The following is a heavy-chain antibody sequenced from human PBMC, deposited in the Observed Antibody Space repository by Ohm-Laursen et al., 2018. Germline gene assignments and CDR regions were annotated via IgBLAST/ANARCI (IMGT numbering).Heavy chain of an antibody. Sequence: SLRLSCTASGFTFSRYGMHWVRQAPGKGLEWVAVIWYDGSNQYYADSVKGRFTISRDNSQNTLYLQMNSLRAEDTAVYYCARDQGWVDYWGQGTLVTVSS. CDR2: IWYDGSNQ. D-gene: IGHD6-19*01. V-gene: IGHV3-33*01. J-gene: IGHJ4*02. CDR1: GFTFSRYG. CDR3: ARDQGWVDY.